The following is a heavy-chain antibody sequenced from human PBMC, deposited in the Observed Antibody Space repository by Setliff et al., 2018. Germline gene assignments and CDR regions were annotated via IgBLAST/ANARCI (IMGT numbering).Heavy chain of an antibody. V-gene: IGHV1-69*10. CDR2: IIPVLGMT. CDR1: GDPFNDYG. D-gene: IGHD4-17*01. J-gene: IGHJ6*03. Sequence: GASVKVSCKASGDPFNDYGVSWVRQAPGQGLEWMGAIIPVLGMTDYAQKFQGRLTITADQSTTTVYMELSSLRFDDTALYYCARGPSPTVTPSRLIYFYHMDVWGTGTTVTVSS. CDR3: ARGPSPTVTPSRLIYFYHMDV.